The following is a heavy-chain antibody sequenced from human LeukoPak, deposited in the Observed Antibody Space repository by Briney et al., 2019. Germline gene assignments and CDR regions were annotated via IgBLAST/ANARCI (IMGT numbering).Heavy chain of an antibody. CDR2: INYGGSDR. V-gene: IGHV3-7*01. CDR1: GFTFSGYW. D-gene: IGHD2-21*02. CDR3: TRGDPGY. Sequence: GGSLRLSCAASGFTFSGYWMQWVRQAPGKGLQWVANINYGGSDRYYVGSVKGRFTISRDNAKNSLYLQMNSLTVEDTAVYCCTRGDPGYWGQGALVTVS. J-gene: IGHJ4*02.